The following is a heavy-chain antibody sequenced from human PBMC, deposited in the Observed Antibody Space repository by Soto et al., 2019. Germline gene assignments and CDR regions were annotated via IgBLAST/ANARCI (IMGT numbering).Heavy chain of an antibody. CDR2: ISSNGGST. CDR3: ARVVSQYQLLDYFDY. J-gene: IGHJ4*02. Sequence: EVQLVESGGGLVQPGGSLRLSCEASGFTFSSYAMHWVRQAPGKGLEYVSAISSNGGSTYYTNSVKGRFTISRDNSKNTLYLQMGILRAEDMAVYYCARVVSQYQLLDYFDYWGQGTLVTVSS. D-gene: IGHD2-2*01. V-gene: IGHV3-64*01. CDR1: GFTFSSYA.